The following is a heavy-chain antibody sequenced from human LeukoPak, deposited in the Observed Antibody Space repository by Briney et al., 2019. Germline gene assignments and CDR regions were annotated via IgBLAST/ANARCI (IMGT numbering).Heavy chain of an antibody. Sequence: GGSLCLSCAASGFTFSSYAMSWVRQAPGMGLQWVSSISGRGGNTYNADSVKGRFTISSDNSKHTLFLQMNSLRAEDTAVYVCAKRSEPLPIVRATFDYWGQGALDTVSS. CDR3: AKRSEPLPIVRATFDY. CDR1: GFTFSSYA. V-gene: IGHV3-23*01. D-gene: IGHD1-26*01. CDR2: ISGRGGNT. J-gene: IGHJ4*02.